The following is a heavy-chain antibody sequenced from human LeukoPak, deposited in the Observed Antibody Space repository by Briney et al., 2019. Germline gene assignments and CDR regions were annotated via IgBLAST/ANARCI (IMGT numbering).Heavy chain of an antibody. Sequence: GSLRLSCAASAFSLSTYNMNWVRQAPGKGLEWVSSISYTGTYIYYADSVKGRFTISRDNAQNSLYLQMNSLRAEDTAIYYCVRDRGTYRPIDYWGQGTLVTVSS. CDR3: VRDRGTYRPIDY. V-gene: IGHV3-21*04. CDR1: AFSLSTYN. J-gene: IGHJ4*02. D-gene: IGHD1-26*01. CDR2: ISYTGTYI.